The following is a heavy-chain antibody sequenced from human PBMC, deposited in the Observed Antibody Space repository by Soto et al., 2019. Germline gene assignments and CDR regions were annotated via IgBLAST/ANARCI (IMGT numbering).Heavy chain of an antibody. CDR3: ARWGQTPAAGCNFDY. CDR2: MNPNSGNT. CDR1: GYTFTSYD. J-gene: IGHJ4*02. Sequence: QVQLVQSGAEVKKPGASVKVSCKTSGYTFTSYDINWVRQATGQGLEWMGWMNPNSGNTGFAEKFQGRVSMTRNSSISTAYMELSSLRSEDSAVYYCARWGQTPAAGCNFDYWGQGTLVTVSS. D-gene: IGHD6-13*01. V-gene: IGHV1-8*01.